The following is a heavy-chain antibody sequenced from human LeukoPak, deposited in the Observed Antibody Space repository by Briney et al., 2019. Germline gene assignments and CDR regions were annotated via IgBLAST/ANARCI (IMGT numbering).Heavy chain of an antibody. CDR1: GFTFSSYA. V-gene: IGHV3-30-3*01. J-gene: IGHJ4*02. CDR3: ARDSADSFEY. CDR2: ISYDGSNK. Sequence: PGGSLRLSCAVSGFTFSSYAMHWVRQAPGKGLEWGAVISYDGSNKYYADSVKGRFTVSRDTSKNTLYLQLNSLRTEDTAVFYCARDSADSFEYWGQGTLVTVSS.